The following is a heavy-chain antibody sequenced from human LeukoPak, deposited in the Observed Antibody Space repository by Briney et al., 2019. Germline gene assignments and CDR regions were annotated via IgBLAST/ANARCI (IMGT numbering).Heavy chain of an antibody. CDR1: GFYLGNHG. CDR2: IWRDGSIE. V-gene: IGHV3-33*01. D-gene: IGHD6-19*01. J-gene: IGHJ4*02. CDR3: AIWYSSGWSFDY. Sequence: GGSLRLSCATSGFYLGNHGMHWVRQAAGKGLEWVAVIWRDGSIENYADSVKGRFTISRDNSKNTLYLQMNSLRAEDTAVYYCAIWYSSGWSFDYWGPGTPVTVSS.